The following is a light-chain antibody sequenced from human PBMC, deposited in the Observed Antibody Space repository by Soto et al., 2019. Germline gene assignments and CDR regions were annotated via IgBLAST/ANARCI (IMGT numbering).Light chain of an antibody. CDR1: QGISSY. CDR2: AAS. Sequence: DIQLTQSPSFLSASVGDRVTITCRASQGISSYLAWYQQKPGKAPKLLIYAASTLQSGVPSRFSGSGSGTEFTLTISSLQPEDFATYYCQQYKSYSPITFGQGTRLEIK. CDR3: QQYKSYSPIT. J-gene: IGKJ5*01. V-gene: IGKV1-9*01.